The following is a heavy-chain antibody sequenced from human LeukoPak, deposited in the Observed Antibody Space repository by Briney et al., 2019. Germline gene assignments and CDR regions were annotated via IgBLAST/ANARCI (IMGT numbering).Heavy chain of an antibody. V-gene: IGHV3-7*01. J-gene: IGHJ4*02. CDR3: ARDSQQGALDY. CDR1: GFTFSHFW. Sequence: GGSLRLSCAASGFTFSHFWMSWVRQAPGKGLEWVAYIKKTGSETYYADSVKGRFTISRDNSKNTLYLQMNSLRAEDTAVYYCARDSQQGALDYWGQGTLVTVSS. D-gene: IGHD1-26*01. CDR2: IKKTGSET.